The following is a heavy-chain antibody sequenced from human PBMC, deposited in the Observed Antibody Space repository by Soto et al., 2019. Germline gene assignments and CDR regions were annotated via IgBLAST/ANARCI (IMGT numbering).Heavy chain of an antibody. V-gene: IGHV1-69*01. CDR1: GGTFSSYA. D-gene: IGHD4-17*01. J-gene: IGHJ5*02. CDR3: ARVPRLTVTTPPADRNNWFDP. Sequence: QVQLVQSGAEVKKPGSSVKVSCKASGGTFSSYAISWVRQAPGQGLEWMGGIIPIFGTANYAQKFQGRVTITADESTSTAYMELSSLRSEDTAVYYCARVPRLTVTTPPADRNNWFDPWGQGTLVTVSS. CDR2: IIPIFGTA.